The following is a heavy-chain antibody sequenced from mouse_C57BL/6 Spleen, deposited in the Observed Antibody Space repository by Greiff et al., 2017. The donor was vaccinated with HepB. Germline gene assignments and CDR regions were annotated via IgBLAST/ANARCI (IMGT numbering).Heavy chain of an antibody. Sequence: QVQLQQPGAELVKPGASVKMSCKASGYTFTSYWITWVKQRPGQGLEWIGDIYPGSGSTNYNEKFKSKATLTVDTSSSTAYMQLSSLTSEDSAVYYCSSSYDYALGVYFDYWGQGTTLTVSS. CDR2: IYPGSGST. CDR1: GYTFTSYW. J-gene: IGHJ2*01. CDR3: SSSYDYALGVYFDY. D-gene: IGHD2-4*01. V-gene: IGHV1-55*01.